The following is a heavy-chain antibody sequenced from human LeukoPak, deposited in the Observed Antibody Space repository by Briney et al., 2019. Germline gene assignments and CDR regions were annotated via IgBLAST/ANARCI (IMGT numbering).Heavy chain of an antibody. D-gene: IGHD3-16*01. J-gene: IGHJ4*02. CDR1: GFTFSGFA. CDR3: ATDYAVGSIDY. CDR2: ISRSGEST. V-gene: IGHV3-23*01. Sequence: GGSLRLSCAASGFTFSGFAMSWIRQAPGKGLERVSSISRSGESTFYADSVRGRFTISRDNSKNTVSLQMESLRAEDTALYYCATDYAVGSIDYWGQGTLVTVSS.